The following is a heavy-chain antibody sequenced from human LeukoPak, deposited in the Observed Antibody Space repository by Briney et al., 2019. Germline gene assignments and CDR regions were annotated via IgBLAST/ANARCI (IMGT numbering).Heavy chain of an antibody. CDR3: ARVLLWFGELSP. Sequence: GASVKVSCKASGYTFTSYDINWVRQATGQGLEWMGWMNPNSGNTGYAQKFQGRVTMTRNTSISTAYMELSSLRSEDTAVYYCARVLLWFGELSPWGQGTLVTVSS. J-gene: IGHJ5*02. CDR2: MNPNSGNT. CDR1: GYTFTSYD. V-gene: IGHV1-8*01. D-gene: IGHD3-10*01.